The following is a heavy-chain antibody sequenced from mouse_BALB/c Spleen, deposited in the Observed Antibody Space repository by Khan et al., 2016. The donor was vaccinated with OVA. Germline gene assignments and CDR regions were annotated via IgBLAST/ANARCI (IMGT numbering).Heavy chain of an antibody. J-gene: IGHJ3*01. V-gene: IGHV2-2*02. CDR1: GFSLTSYG. Sequence: QVQLQQLGPGLVQPSQSLSITCTVSGFSLTSYGVHWIRQSPGKDLKWLGVIWSGGSTDYNAAFISRLSISKDNSRSQVFFKMNSLQANDTAIYYCARNYDYDEGLAYWGQGTLVTVSA. D-gene: IGHD2-4*01. CDR3: ARNYDYDEGLAY. CDR2: IWSGGST.